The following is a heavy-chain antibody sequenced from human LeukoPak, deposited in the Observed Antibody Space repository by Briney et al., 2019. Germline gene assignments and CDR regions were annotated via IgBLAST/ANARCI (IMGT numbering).Heavy chain of an antibody. CDR2: MNPNRGNT. CDR1: GYTFTSYD. CDR3: ARVGPSPYFDY. Sequence: ASVKVSCKASGYTFTSYDINWVRPATGQGLEWMGWMNPNRGNTGYAQKLQGRVTITRNTSISTAYMELSSLRSEDTAVYYCARVGPSPYFDYWGQGTLVTVSS. J-gene: IGHJ4*02. D-gene: IGHD3/OR15-3a*01. V-gene: IGHV1-8*03.